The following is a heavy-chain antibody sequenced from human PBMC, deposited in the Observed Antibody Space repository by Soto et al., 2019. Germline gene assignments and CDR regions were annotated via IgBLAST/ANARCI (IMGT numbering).Heavy chain of an antibody. Sequence: SETLSLTCTVSGGSISSGGYYWSWIRQHPGKGLEWIGYIYYSGSTYYNPSLKSRVTISVDTSKNQFSLKLSSVTAADTAVYYCARVSWFGERDYWGQGTLVTVSS. CDR1: GGSISSGGYY. V-gene: IGHV4-31*03. CDR2: IYYSGST. D-gene: IGHD3-10*01. J-gene: IGHJ4*02. CDR3: ARVSWFGERDY.